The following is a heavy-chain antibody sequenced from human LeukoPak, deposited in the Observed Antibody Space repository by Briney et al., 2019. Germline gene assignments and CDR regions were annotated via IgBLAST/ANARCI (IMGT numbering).Heavy chain of an antibody. CDR3: ARDRSEWELWGAFDI. V-gene: IGHV4-4*07. J-gene: IGHJ3*02. CDR1: GGSISSYY. Sequence: SETLSLTCTVSGGSISSYYWSWIRQPAGKGLEWTGRIYTSGSTNCNPSLKSRVTMSVDTSKNQFSLKLSSVTAADTAVYYCARDRSEWELWGAFDIWGQGTMVTVSS. CDR2: IYTSGST. D-gene: IGHD1-26*01.